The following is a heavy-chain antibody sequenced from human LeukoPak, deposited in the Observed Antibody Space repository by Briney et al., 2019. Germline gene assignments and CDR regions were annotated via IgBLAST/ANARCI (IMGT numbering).Heavy chain of an antibody. CDR2: INHSGST. CDR1: GGSFSAYC. D-gene: IGHD4-17*01. CDR3: ARGPPTYYYYMDV. J-gene: IGHJ6*03. Sequence: SETLSLTCAVYGGSFSAYCWSWIRQPPGKGLEWIGEINHSGSTNYNPSLKSRVTISIDASKNQFSLKLSSMTAADTAVYYCARGPPTYYYYMDVWGKGTTVTVSS. V-gene: IGHV4-34*01.